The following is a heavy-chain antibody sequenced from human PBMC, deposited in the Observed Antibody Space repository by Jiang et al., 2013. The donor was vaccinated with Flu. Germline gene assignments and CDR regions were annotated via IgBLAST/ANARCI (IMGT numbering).Heavy chain of an antibody. CDR3: ASPRSGSRAPL. J-gene: IGHJ4*02. CDR1: GYSFSDYY. V-gene: IGHV1-2*06. Sequence: SVKVSCMTSGYSFSDYYIHWVRQAPGRGLEWMGRIDPNSGDTNYAQKFQGRVTLTRDRSISTAYMELNSLRSEDTAVFYCASPRSGSRAPLWGQGTLVTVSS. D-gene: IGHD1-26*01. CDR2: IDPNSGDT.